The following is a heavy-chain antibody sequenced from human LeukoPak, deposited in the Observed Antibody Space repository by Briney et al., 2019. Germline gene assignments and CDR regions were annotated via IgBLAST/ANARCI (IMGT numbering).Heavy chain of an antibody. D-gene: IGHD3-10*01. Sequence: GGSLRLSCAASGFIFTNYAMHWVRQAPGKGLEWVAFIRYDENNEYYGDSVKGRFTISRDTSKNTLYLQMNSLRVEDTAVYYCAKEGVRGVTTVLYYYYYMDVWGKGTTATVSS. CDR2: IRYDENNE. J-gene: IGHJ6*03. V-gene: IGHV3-30*02. CDR3: AKEGVRGVTTVLYYYYYMDV. CDR1: GFIFTNYA.